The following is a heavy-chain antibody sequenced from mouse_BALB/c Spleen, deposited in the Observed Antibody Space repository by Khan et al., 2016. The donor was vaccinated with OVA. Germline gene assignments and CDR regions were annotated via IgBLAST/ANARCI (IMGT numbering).Heavy chain of an antibody. Sequence: QIQLVQSGPELKKPGETVKISCKASGYTFTNYGMNWVKPSPGKALKWMGWINTYTGEPTYADDFKGRFAFSLDTSANTAFLQINNLKNEDTATDFWARTPYVSYTLDHWGQGTAVTVSS. CDR1: GYTFTNYG. CDR3: ARTPYVSYTLDH. D-gene: IGHD1-1*01. V-gene: IGHV9-3-1*01. J-gene: IGHJ4*01. CDR2: INTYTGEP.